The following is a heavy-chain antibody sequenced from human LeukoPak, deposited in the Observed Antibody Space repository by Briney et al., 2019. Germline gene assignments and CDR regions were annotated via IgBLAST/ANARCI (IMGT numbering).Heavy chain of an antibody. V-gene: IGHV4-39*01. CDR2: IYYSGST. CDR3: ARQGEATGTVSSNAFDI. D-gene: IGHD1/OR15-1a*01. CDR1: GGSISSTNYY. Sequence: SETLSLTCTVSGGSISSTNYYWGWIRQPPGKGLEWIGSIYYSGSTYYNPSLKSRVTISVDTSKNQFSLKLTSVTAADTAVYYCARQGEATGTVSSNAFDISGQGTLVTVSS. J-gene: IGHJ3*02.